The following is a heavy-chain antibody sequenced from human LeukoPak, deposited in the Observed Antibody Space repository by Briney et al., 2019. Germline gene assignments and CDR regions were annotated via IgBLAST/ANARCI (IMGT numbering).Heavy chain of an antibody. CDR2: INPSGGST. Sequence: ASVKVSCKASGYTFTSYYMHWVRQAPGQGLEWMGIINPSGGSTSYAQKFQGRVTMTRDTSTSTVYMELSSLRSEDTAVYYCARDLGRYYDSSGYCDYWGQGTLVTVSS. J-gene: IGHJ4*02. CDR3: ARDLGRYYDSSGYCDY. D-gene: IGHD3-22*01. V-gene: IGHV1-46*01. CDR1: GYTFTSYY.